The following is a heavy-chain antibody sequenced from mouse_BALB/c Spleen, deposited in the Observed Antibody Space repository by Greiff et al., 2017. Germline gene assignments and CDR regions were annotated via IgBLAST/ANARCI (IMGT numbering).Heavy chain of an antibody. CDR3: SRPDWGSFAY. CDR1: GFSLTSYG. D-gene: IGHD4-1*01. V-gene: IGHV2-9*02. CDR2: ICAGGST. J-gene: IGHJ3*01. Sequence: VMLVESGPGLVAPSQSLSISCTVSGFSLTSYGVHWVRQPPGKGLEWLGVICAGGSTNYNSALMSRLSISKDNSKSQVFLKMNSLQTDDTAMYYCSRPDWGSFAYWGQGTLVTVSA.